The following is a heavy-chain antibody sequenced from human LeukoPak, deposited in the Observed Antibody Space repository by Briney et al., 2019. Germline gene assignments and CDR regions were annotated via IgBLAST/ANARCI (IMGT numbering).Heavy chain of an antibody. CDR3: AKSGGLSGSGRLGMDV. J-gene: IGHJ6*02. Sequence: GGSLRLSCAASGFTSSSYAMSWVRQAPGKGLEWVSAISGSGGSTYYADSVKGGFTISRDNSINTLYLQMSSLRAEDAAVYYCAKSGGLSGSGRLGMDVWGQGTTVTVSS. CDR2: ISGSGGST. D-gene: IGHD3-10*01. CDR1: GFTSSSYA. V-gene: IGHV3-23*01.